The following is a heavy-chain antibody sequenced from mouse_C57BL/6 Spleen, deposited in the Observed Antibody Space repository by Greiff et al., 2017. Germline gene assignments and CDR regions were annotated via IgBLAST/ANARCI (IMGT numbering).Heavy chain of an antibody. D-gene: IGHD1-1*01. V-gene: IGHV5-17*01. Sequence: DVQLQESGGGLVKPGGSLKLSCAASGFTFSDYGMHWVRQAPEKGLEWVAYISSGSSTIYYADTVKGRFTISRDNATNTLFLQLPSLRSEDTAMCYCARTTTTVEATRYFDYWGQGTTLTVSS. CDR1: GFTFSDYG. CDR2: ISSGSSTI. J-gene: IGHJ2*01. CDR3: ARTTTTVEATRYFDY.